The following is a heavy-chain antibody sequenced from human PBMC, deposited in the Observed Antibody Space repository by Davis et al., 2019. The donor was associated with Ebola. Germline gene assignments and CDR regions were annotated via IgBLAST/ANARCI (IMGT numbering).Heavy chain of an antibody. CDR2: IRHIGGRT. CDR1: GFTFSSYA. CDR3: AKDLLWFGELLSHAFDI. V-gene: IGHV3-23*01. Sequence: GGSLRLSCAASGFTFSSYAMSWVRQAPGKGLEWVSTIRHIGGRTDYADSVKGRLTVSRDNSRNTLYLQMNSLRAEDTAVYYCAKDLLWFGELLSHAFDIWGQGTMVTVSS. D-gene: IGHD3-10*01. J-gene: IGHJ3*02.